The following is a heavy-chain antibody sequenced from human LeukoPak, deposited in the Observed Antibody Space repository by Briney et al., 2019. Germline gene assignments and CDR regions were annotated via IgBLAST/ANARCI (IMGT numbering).Heavy chain of an antibody. D-gene: IGHD1-1*01. CDR1: GDSVSSNSAA. J-gene: IGHJ4*02. V-gene: IGHV6-1*01. CDR3: ARTIDLKSTTPNMAVGQTSYNLDS. Sequence: HSQTLSLTCAISGDSVSSNSAAWNWIRQSPSRGLEWLGRTYYRSKWYNDYAVSVKSRITINPDTSKNQFSLQLNSVTPEDTAVYNCARTIDLKSTTPNMAVGQTSYNLDSGARGTLVTASS. CDR2: TYYRSKWYN.